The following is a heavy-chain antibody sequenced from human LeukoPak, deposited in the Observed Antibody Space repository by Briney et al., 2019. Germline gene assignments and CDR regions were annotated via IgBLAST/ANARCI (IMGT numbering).Heavy chain of an antibody. CDR3: ASKGDTTVTTWLDY. CDR1: GGTFSSYT. D-gene: IGHD4-17*01. Sequence: SSVKVSCKASGGTFSSYTISWARQAPGQGLEWMGRIIPILGIANYAQKFQGRVTITADKSTSTAYMELSSLRSEDTAVYYCASKGDTTVTTWLDYWGQGTLVTVSS. V-gene: IGHV1-69*02. CDR2: IIPILGIA. J-gene: IGHJ4*02.